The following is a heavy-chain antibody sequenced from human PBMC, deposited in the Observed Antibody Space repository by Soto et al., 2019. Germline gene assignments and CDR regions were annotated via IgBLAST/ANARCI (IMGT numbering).Heavy chain of an antibody. J-gene: IGHJ4*02. CDR2: IIPIFGTA. V-gene: IGHV1-69*13. Sequence: GASVKVSCKASGGTFSSYAISWVRQAPGQGLEWMGGIIPIFGTANYAQKFQGRVTITADESTSTAYMELSSLRSEDTAMYYCASAREMATYDYWGQGTLVTVSS. CDR1: GGTFSSYA. CDR3: ASAREMATYDY. D-gene: IGHD5-12*01.